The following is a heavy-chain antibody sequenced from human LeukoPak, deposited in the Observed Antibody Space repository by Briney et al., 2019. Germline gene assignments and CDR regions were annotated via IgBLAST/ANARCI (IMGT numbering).Heavy chain of an antibody. CDR3: ARDLGHTGYDLYDY. Sequence: GGSLRLSCAVSGINFRGYWMAWVRQAPGKGREWVANMKQEGSEKYYVDSVKGRFTISRDNAKNSLYLEMNSLRGEDTAVYYCARDLGHTGYDLYDYWGQGTLVTVSS. J-gene: IGHJ4*02. CDR1: GINFRGYW. V-gene: IGHV3-7*01. CDR2: MKQEGSEK. D-gene: IGHD5-12*01.